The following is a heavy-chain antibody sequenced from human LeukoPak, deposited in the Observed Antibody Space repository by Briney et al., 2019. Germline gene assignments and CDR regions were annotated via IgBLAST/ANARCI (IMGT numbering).Heavy chain of an antibody. Sequence: SETLSLTCAVSGGSVSNDYWWSWVRQPPGKGLERIGEIYHSGSTSYNPSLKSRVTMSVDKSKSQFSLRLISVTAAGTAVYYCARGPPDCSSTSCYAFDAFDIWGQGTMVTVSS. CDR2: IYHSGST. J-gene: IGHJ3*02. D-gene: IGHD2-2*01. CDR1: GGSVSNDYW. V-gene: IGHV4-4*02. CDR3: ARGPPDCSSTSCYAFDAFDI.